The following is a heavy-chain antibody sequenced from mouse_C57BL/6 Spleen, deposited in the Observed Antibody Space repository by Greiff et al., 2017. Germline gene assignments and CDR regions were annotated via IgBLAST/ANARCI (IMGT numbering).Heavy chain of an antibody. J-gene: IGHJ4*01. Sequence: VQLQQPGAELVRPGSSVKLSCKASGYTFTSYWMHWVKQRPIQGLEWIGNIDPSDSETHYNQKFKDKATLTVDKSSSTAYMQLSSLTSEDSAVYYCATSYGSSYGYAMDYWGQGTSVTVSS. V-gene: IGHV1-52*01. CDR3: ATSYGSSYGYAMDY. CDR2: IDPSDSET. CDR1: GYTFTSYW. D-gene: IGHD1-1*01.